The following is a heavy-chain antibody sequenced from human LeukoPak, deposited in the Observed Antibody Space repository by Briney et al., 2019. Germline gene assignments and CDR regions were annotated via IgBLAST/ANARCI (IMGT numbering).Heavy chain of an antibody. CDR1: GFTFSYHW. D-gene: IGHD5-18*01. Sequence: PGGSLRLSCAASGFTFSYHWMHWVRQAPGKGLVWVSRINSDGSSTSYADSVKGRFTISRDNARNTLYLQMSSLRAEDTAVYYCANEAMASFDSWGQGTLVTVSS. J-gene: IGHJ4*02. V-gene: IGHV3-74*01. CDR2: INSDGSST. CDR3: ANEAMASFDS.